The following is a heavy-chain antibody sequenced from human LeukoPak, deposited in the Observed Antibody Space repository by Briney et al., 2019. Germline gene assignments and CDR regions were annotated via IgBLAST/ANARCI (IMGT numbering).Heavy chain of an antibody. CDR2: INPNSGGT. Sequence: ASVKVSCKTSGYSFTDYYMHWVRQAPGQGLEWMGWINPNSGGTSSAQKFQGRVTMTRNTSITTVYMEMNWLTSDGTAIYYCARADRLRGGPYLIGPWGQGTLVTVSS. D-gene: IGHD2-21*01. V-gene: IGHV1-2*02. J-gene: IGHJ5*02. CDR3: ARADRLRGGPYLIGP. CDR1: GYSFTDYY.